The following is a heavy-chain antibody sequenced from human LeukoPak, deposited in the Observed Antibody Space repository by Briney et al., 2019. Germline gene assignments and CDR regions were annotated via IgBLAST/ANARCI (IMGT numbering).Heavy chain of an antibody. V-gene: IGHV3-23*01. CDR2: ISGSGGST. CDR1: GFTFTSYA. Sequence: GGSLRLSSAASGFTFTSYAMSWVRQAPGKGLEWVSAISGSGGSTYYADSVKGRFTISRDNSKNTLYLQMNSLRAEDTAVYYCAKAARKYCSGGSCYSSYYYYYMDVWGKGTTVTVSS. CDR3: AKAARKYCSGGSCYSSYYYYYMDV. J-gene: IGHJ6*03. D-gene: IGHD2-15*01.